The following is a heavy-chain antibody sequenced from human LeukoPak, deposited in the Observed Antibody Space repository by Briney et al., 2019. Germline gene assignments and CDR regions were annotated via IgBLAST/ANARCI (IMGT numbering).Heavy chain of an antibody. Sequence: GGSLRLSCAASGFTFNSYSMNWVRQAPGKGLEWVSYISSSSSTIYYAGSVKGRFTISRDNAKNSLYLQMNSLRAEDTAVYYCARGESMVRGVSTYYYYYMDVWGKGTTVTVSS. V-gene: IGHV3-48*04. CDR2: ISSSSSTI. CDR3: ARGESMVRGVSTYYYYYMDV. J-gene: IGHJ6*03. D-gene: IGHD3-10*01. CDR1: GFTFNSYS.